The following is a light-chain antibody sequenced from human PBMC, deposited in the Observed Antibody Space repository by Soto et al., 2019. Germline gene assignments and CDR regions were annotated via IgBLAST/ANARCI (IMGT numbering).Light chain of an antibody. Sequence: IQLTQSTSSLSASVGDRVTITCRASQDIAIYLAWYQQKPGEAPKLLIYAASTLYGGVPSRFSGSGSGTDFALTITSLQAEDSATYYCQQLRMYPSTFGGGTKVDI. V-gene: IGKV1-9*01. CDR2: AAS. CDR1: QDIAIY. CDR3: QQLRMYPST. J-gene: IGKJ4*01.